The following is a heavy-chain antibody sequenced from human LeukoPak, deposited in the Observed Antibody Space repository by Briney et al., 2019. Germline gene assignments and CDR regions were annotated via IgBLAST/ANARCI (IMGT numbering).Heavy chain of an antibody. J-gene: IGHJ3*02. CDR2: IYTSGST. V-gene: IGHV4-61*02. Sequence: PSETLSLTCTVSGGSISSGSYYWSWIRQPAGKGLEWIGRIYTSGSTNHNPSLKSRVTISVDTSKNQFSLELSSVTAADTAVYYCARVVPLGAFDIWGQGTMVTVSS. CDR3: ARVVPLGAFDI. CDR1: GGSISSGSYY.